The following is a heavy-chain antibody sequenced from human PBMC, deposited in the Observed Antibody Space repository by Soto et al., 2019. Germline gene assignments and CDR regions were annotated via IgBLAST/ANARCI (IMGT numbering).Heavy chain of an antibody. CDR1: GVSISSGHW. J-gene: IGHJ4*02. Sequence: TSETLSLTCAVSGVSISSGHWWTWVRQSPQRGLEYIGEIFHDGTANYYPSFERRVAISVDTSKNQFSLKLTSVTAADTAIYFCARLVYDTRLNYMYFDFWGQGTLVTVSS. CDR2: IFHDGTA. V-gene: IGHV4-4*02. D-gene: IGHD3-10*01. CDR3: ARLVYDTRLNYMYFDF.